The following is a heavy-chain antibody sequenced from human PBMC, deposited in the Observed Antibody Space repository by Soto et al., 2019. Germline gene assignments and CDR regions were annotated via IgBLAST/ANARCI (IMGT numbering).Heavy chain of an antibody. CDR2: INHSGST. Sequence: SETLSLTCAVYGGSFSGYYWSWIRQPPGKGLEWIGEINHSGSTNYNPSLKSRVTISVDTSKNQFSLKLSSVTAADTAVYYCVSSPLIYDSSGYYHGNFDYWGQGTLVTVSS. CDR1: GGSFSGYY. V-gene: IGHV4-34*01. CDR3: VSSPLIYDSSGYYHGNFDY. J-gene: IGHJ4*02. D-gene: IGHD3-22*01.